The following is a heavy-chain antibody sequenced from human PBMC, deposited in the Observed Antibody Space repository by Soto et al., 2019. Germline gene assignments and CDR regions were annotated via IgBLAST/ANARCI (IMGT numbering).Heavy chain of an antibody. CDR1: GFTFSSYA. D-gene: IGHD2-2*01. CDR2: VTGSGDNT. J-gene: IGHJ4*02. V-gene: IGHV3-23*01. CDR3: AKAGYCTSTSCYELPYKLGYFDS. Sequence: GGSLRLSCAASGFTFSSYAMSWVRQAPGKGLKWVSGVTGSGDNTYYADSVKGRFTISRDNSKNTLYLQVNSLRAEDTAVYYCAKAGYCTSTSCYELPYKLGYFDSWGQGTLVTVSS.